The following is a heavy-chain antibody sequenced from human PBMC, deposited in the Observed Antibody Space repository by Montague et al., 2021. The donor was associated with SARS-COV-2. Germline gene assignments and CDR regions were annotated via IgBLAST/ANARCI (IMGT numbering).Heavy chain of an antibody. Sequence: SLRLSCAASGFIFTNHGMHWVRQAAGKGLEWVAVISYEGSKKNYADSVKGRFTVSRDNSKNTLYLQMDSLTIEDTAVYYRAKASGVFHIERFLGPGRWGQGTLITVS. D-gene: IGHD2-21*01. J-gene: IGHJ4*02. CDR2: ISYEGSKK. V-gene: IGHV3-30*18. CDR1: GFIFTNHG. CDR3: AKASGVFHIERFLGPGR.